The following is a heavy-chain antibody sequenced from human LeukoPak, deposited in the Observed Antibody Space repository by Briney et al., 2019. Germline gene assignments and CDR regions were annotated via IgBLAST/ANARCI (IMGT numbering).Heavy chain of an antibody. Sequence: GASVKVSCKASGYTFTSYAMHWVRQAPGQGLEWMGGIIPIFGTANYAQKFQGRVTITADESTSTAYMELSSLRSEDTAVYYCARESPELMHYYDSSGYFPLGYWGQGTLVTVSS. J-gene: IGHJ4*02. CDR3: ARESPELMHYYDSSGYFPLGY. CDR1: GYTFTSYA. V-gene: IGHV1-69*13. D-gene: IGHD3-22*01. CDR2: IIPIFGTA.